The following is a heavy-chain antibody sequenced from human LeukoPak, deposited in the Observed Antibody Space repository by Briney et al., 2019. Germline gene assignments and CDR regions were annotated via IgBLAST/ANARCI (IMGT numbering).Heavy chain of an antibody. V-gene: IGHV4-39*01. CDR2: IYYSGIT. CDR3: ARRSSGATRYYFDY. J-gene: IGHJ4*02. Sequence: SETLSLTCTASGGSVSSSTNYWGCIRQPPGQGLEWIRSIYYSGITGYNPSLKSRVTISVDTSKNQFSLKLSSVTAADTAVYYCARRSSGATRYYFDYWGQGTLVTVSS. CDR1: GGSVSSSTNY. D-gene: IGHD1-26*01.